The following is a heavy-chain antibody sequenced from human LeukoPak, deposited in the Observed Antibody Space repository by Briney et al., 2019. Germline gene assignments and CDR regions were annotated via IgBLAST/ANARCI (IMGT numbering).Heavy chain of an antibody. J-gene: IGHJ3*02. V-gene: IGHV6-1*01. Sequence: SQTLSLTCAISGDSVSNNSASWNWIRQSPSRGLEWLGRTYYRSKWYNDYAVSVKGRITINPDTSKNQFSLQLNSVTPEDTAVYYCARITGSTKAFDIWGQGTMATVSS. CDR2: TYYRSKWYN. CDR3: ARITGSTKAFDI. CDR1: GDSVSNNSAS. D-gene: IGHD1-7*01.